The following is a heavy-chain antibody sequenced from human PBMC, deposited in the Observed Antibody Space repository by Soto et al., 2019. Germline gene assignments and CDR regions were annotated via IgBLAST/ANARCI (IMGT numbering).Heavy chain of an antibody. J-gene: IGHJ2*01. CDR2: IHYTGTS. CDR1: GDSIGSYY. D-gene: IGHD3-16*01. V-gene: IGHV4-59*01. Sequence: QVQLQESGPGLVKPSETLSLTCGVSGDSIGSYYWSWIRQPPGKGLEWIAYIHYTGTSNIKPSLKSRVTTSADTSNNQFSLRLYSVTAADTAIYYCARGPYTTYWYFDLWGRGTLVTVSS. CDR3: ARGPYTTYWYFDL.